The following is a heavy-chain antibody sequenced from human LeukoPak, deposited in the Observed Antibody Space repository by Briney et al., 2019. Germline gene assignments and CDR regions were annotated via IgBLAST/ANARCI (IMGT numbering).Heavy chain of an antibody. Sequence: GGSLRLSCAASGFTFSSYWMSWVRQAPGKGLEWVANIKKDGSEKYYVDSVKGRFTISRDNAKTSLYLQMNSLRAEDTAVYYCARHLSGITGYTYGRGIDYWGQGTLVAVSS. CDR2: IKKDGSEK. CDR1: GFTFSSYW. CDR3: ARHLSGITGYTYGRGIDY. J-gene: IGHJ4*02. D-gene: IGHD5-18*01. V-gene: IGHV3-7*01.